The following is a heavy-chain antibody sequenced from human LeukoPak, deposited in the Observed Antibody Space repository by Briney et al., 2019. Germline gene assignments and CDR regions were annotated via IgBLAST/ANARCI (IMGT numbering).Heavy chain of an antibody. D-gene: IGHD1-26*01. CDR2: IYYSGST. CDR3: ARAGSYRNYYFDY. Sequence: SETLSLTCTVSGDSINSYYWSWIRQPPGKGLEWIGYIYYSGSTNYNPSLKSRVTISVDTSKNQFSLKLSSVTAADTAVYYCARAGSYRNYYFDYWGQRTLVTVSS. V-gene: IGHV4-59*01. CDR1: GDSINSYY. J-gene: IGHJ4*02.